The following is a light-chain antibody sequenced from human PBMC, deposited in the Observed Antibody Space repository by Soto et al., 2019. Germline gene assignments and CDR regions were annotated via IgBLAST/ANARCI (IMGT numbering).Light chain of an antibody. J-gene: IGLJ3*02. CDR3: QTWGTGIEWV. CDR2: LNSDGSH. Sequence: QSVLTQSPSASASLGASVKLTCTLSSGHSSYAIAWHQQQPEKGPRYLMKLNSDGSHSKGDGIPDRFSGSSSGAERYLTISCLQSEDEADYYCQTWGTGIEWVFGGGTKLTVL. V-gene: IGLV4-69*01. CDR1: SGHSSYA.